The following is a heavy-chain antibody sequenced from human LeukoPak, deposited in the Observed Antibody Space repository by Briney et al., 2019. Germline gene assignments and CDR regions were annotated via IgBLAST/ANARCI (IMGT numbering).Heavy chain of an antibody. CDR3: AKDRAWGFDY. Sequence: GGSLRLSCAASGFTFSIYGMSWVRQAPGKGLEWVSAISGNGDYTYYADSVKGRFTISRANSKNTLHLQMNSLRVEASAVYYCAKDRAWGFDYWGQGTLVTVSS. V-gene: IGHV3-23*01. J-gene: IGHJ4*02. CDR2: ISGNGDYT. D-gene: IGHD7-27*01. CDR1: GFTFSIYG.